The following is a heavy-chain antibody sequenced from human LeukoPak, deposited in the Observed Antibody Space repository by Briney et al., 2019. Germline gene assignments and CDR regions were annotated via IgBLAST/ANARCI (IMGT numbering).Heavy chain of an antibody. V-gene: IGHV4-39*07. CDR1: GISVNSGAYY. CDR3: ARDRRFYGSGNSYYFDY. CDR2: IYYSGSA. Sequence: SETLSLTCTVSGISVNSGAYYWSWIRQPPGKGLEWIGNIYYSGSAYYNPSLKSRVTISVDISKNQFSLRLSSMTAADTAVYYCARDRRFYGSGNSYYFDYWGQGTLVTVSS. D-gene: IGHD3-10*01. J-gene: IGHJ4*02.